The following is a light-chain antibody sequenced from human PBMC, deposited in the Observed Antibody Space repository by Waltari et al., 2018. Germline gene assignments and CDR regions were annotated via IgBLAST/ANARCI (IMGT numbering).Light chain of an antibody. CDR2: ETS. J-gene: IGKJ2*01. CDR3: MQATHWPYT. Sequence: DVVVTQSPLSLPVTLGQPASISCRSSQSLVSSDGNTSLSGFHLRPGQSPRRLSYETSTRDSGVPDRFSGSGSGAGFTLKISRVEAEDVGIYYCMQATHWPYTFGQGTKLEIK. CDR1: QSLVSSDGNTS. V-gene: IGKV2-30*01.